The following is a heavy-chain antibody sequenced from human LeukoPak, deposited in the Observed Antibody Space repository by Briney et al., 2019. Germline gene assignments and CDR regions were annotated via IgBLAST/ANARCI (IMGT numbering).Heavy chain of an antibody. V-gene: IGHV5-51*01. CDR1: GYSFTSYW. CDR2: IYPGDSDT. J-gene: IGHJ3*02. Sequence: GESLKISCKGSGYSFTSYWIGWVRQMPGKGLEWMGIIYPGDSDTRYSPSFQGQVTISADKSISTAYLQWSSLKASDTAMYYCARRLRYCSGGSCYSQAFDIWGQGTMVTVS. CDR3: ARRLRYCSGGSCYSQAFDI. D-gene: IGHD2-15*01.